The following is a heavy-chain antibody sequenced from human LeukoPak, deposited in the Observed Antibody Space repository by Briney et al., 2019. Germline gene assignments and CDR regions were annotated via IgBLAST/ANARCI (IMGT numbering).Heavy chain of an antibody. CDR1: GYTFTSYY. CDR3: ARVPRRAAALYYFDY. Sequence: EASVKVSCKASGYTFTSYYMHWVRQAPGQGLEWMGGIIPIFGTANYAQKFQGRVTITADESTSTAYMELSSLRSEDTAVYYCARVPRRAAALYYFDYWGQGTLVTVSS. D-gene: IGHD6-13*01. J-gene: IGHJ4*02. CDR2: IIPIFGTA. V-gene: IGHV1-69*13.